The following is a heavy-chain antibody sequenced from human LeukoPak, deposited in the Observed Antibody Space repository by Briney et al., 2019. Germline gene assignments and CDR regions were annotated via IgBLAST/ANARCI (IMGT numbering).Heavy chain of an antibody. Sequence: ASVKVSCKASGYTFTSYGISWVRQAPGQGLEWMGWISAYNGNTNYAQKLQGRVTMTTDTSTSTAYMELRSLRSDDTAAYYCARGGAYYYDSSGYYGDYWGQGTLVTVSS. J-gene: IGHJ4*02. CDR3: ARGGAYYYDSSGYYGDY. D-gene: IGHD3-22*01. V-gene: IGHV1-18*01. CDR2: ISAYNGNT. CDR1: GYTFTSYG.